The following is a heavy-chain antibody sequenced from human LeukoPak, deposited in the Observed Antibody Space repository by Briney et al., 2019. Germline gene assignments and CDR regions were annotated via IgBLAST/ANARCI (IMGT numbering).Heavy chain of an antibody. D-gene: IGHD6-19*01. V-gene: IGHV3-53*01. CDR2: IYSGGST. Sequence: GGSLRLSCAASGFTVSSNYMSWVRQAPGKGLEWVSVIYSGGSTYYADSVKGRFTISRDNSKNTPYLQMNSLRAEDTAVYYCAREGLVRSAFYYYYGMDVWGQGTTVTVSS. CDR3: AREGLVRSAFYYYYGMDV. CDR1: GFTVSSNY. J-gene: IGHJ6*02.